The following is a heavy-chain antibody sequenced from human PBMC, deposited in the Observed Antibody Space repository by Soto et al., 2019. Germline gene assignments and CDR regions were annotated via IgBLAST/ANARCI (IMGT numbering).Heavy chain of an antibody. CDR2: IIPIFGTA. CDR3: ARCGVAVSGRMVACFDY. CDR1: GGTFSSYA. J-gene: IGHJ4*02. D-gene: IGHD5-12*01. V-gene: IGHV1-69*01. Sequence: QVQLVQSGAEVKKPGSSVKVSCTASGGTFSSYAISWVRQAPGQGLEWMGGIIPIFGTANYAQKFQGRVTITADESTSTACMELSRLRSEDTAVYYCARCGVAVSGRMVACFDYWGQGTLVTVSS.